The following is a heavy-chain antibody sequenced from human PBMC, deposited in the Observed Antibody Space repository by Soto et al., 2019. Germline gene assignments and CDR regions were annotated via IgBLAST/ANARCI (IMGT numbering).Heavy chain of an antibody. CDR1: GGPISSGGYS. CDR3: ARGPPHHY. V-gene: IGHV4-30-2*01. J-gene: IGHJ4*02. CDR2: IYHSGNT. Sequence: QLQLQESGSGLVKPSQTLSLTCAVSGGPISSGGYSWSWIRQPPGQGLEWIGYIYHSGNTYYNPSLKSRVAISVDRSKNQFSLTLSSVTAADTAVYYCARGPPHHYWGQGTLVTVSS.